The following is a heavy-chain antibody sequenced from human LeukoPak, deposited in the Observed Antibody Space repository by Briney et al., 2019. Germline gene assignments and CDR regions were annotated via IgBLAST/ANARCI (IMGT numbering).Heavy chain of an antibody. CDR3: AKGHYYGSGSLDY. Sequence: GGSLRLSCAASGFTFSNYVMSWVRQAPGKGLEWVSAIGGRDGSTYYADSVKGRFTISRDNSKNTLYVQMNSLRAEDTAVYYCAKGHYYGSGSLDYWGQGTLVTVSS. CDR1: GFTFSNYV. CDR2: IGGRDGST. J-gene: IGHJ4*02. V-gene: IGHV3-23*01. D-gene: IGHD3-10*01.